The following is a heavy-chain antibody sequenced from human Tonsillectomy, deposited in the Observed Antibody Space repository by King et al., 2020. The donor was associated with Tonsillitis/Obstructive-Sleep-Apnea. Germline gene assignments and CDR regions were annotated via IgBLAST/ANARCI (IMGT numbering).Heavy chain of an antibody. D-gene: IGHD1-26*01. J-gene: IGHJ4*02. CDR1: GGSISSYY. CDR3: ARRRKGSPPYYSFDY. CDR2: IYYSGTT. Sequence: QLQESGPGLVKPSETLSLTCTVSGGSISSYYWSWIRQPPGKGLEWIGYIYYSGTTNYNPSLKSRVTISVDTSKNQFSLKLRSVTATDTAVYYCARRRKGSPPYYSFDYWGQGTLVTGSS. V-gene: IGHV4-59*08.